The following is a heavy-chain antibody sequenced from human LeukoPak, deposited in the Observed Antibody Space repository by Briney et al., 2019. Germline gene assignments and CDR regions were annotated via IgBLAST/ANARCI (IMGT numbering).Heavy chain of an antibody. V-gene: IGHV4-59*01. D-gene: IGHD3-22*01. Sequence: PSETLSLTCSVSGGSITSYYWNWIRQPPGKGLEWIGYISHSGSTNYNPSLKSRVTISVDTSKNQFSLDLISVTAADTAVYYCARERGDYYYDSSVRLMDVWGKGTTVTVSS. CDR3: ARERGDYYYDSSVRLMDV. CDR1: GGSITSYY. J-gene: IGHJ6*04. CDR2: ISHSGST.